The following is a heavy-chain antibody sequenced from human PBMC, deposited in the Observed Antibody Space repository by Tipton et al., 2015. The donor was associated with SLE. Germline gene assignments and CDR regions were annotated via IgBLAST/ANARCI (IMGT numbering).Heavy chain of an antibody. D-gene: IGHD3-10*01. Sequence: GLVKPSETLSLTCTVSGGSISSYYWSWIRQPPGKGLEWIGYIYYSGSTNYNPSLKSRVTISVDTSKNQFSLKLSSVTAADTAVYYCARERSRGGDAFDIWGQGTMVTVSS. CDR2: IYYSGST. J-gene: IGHJ3*02. V-gene: IGHV4-59*12. CDR3: ARERSRGGDAFDI. CDR1: GGSISSYY.